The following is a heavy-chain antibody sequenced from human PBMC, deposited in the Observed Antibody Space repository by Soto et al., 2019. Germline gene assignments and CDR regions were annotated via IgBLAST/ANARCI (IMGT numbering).Heavy chain of an antibody. CDR3: ARGWTFDY. CDR2: IFHSGTT. D-gene: IGHD2-15*01. Sequence: SETLSLTCDVSGYSITSGFYWCWIRQPPGKGLEWIGSIFHSGTTYYNPSLKSRVAISIDTSKNQFSLKLTSVTAADTAVYYCARGWTFDYWGQGTLVTVSS. CDR1: GYSITSGFY. J-gene: IGHJ4*02. V-gene: IGHV4-38-2*01.